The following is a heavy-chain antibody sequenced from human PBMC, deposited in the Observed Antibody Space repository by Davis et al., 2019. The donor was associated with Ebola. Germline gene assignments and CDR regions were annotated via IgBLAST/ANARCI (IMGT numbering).Heavy chain of an antibody. CDR1: GGTFSSYA. J-gene: IGHJ5*02. CDR3: AMWTAGGWFGEPLFDP. Sequence: SVKVSCKASGGTFSSYAISWVRQAPGQGIEWMGGIIPIFGTANYAQKFQGRVTITADESTSTAYMELSSLRSEDTAVYYCAMWTAGGWFGEPLFDPWGQGTLVTVSS. D-gene: IGHD3-10*01. V-gene: IGHV1-69*13. CDR2: IIPIFGTA.